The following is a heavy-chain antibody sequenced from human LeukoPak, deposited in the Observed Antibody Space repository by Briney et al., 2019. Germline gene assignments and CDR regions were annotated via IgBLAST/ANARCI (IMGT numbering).Heavy chain of an antibody. Sequence: ASVKVSCKASGYTFTGYYMHWVRQAPGQGLEWMGWINPNSGGTNYAQKFQGRVTMTRDTSISTAYMELSRLRSDDTAVYYCARDRRWLVRFDAFDIWGQGTMVTVSS. J-gene: IGHJ3*02. CDR1: GYTFTGYY. V-gene: IGHV1-2*02. CDR2: INPNSGGT. CDR3: ARDRRWLVRFDAFDI. D-gene: IGHD6-19*01.